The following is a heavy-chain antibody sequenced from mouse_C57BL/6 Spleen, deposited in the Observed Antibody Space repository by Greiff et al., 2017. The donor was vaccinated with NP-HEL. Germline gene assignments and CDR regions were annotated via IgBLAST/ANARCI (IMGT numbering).Heavy chain of an antibody. D-gene: IGHD1-1*01. V-gene: IGHV1-50*01. CDR2: IDPSDSYT. J-gene: IGHJ2*01. CDR3: ARGLLRSYYFDY. CDR1: GYTFTSYW. Sequence: VQLQQSGAELVKPGASVKLSCKASGYTFTSYWMQWVKQRPGQGLEWIGEIDPSDSYTNYNQKFKGKATLTVDTSSSTAYMQLSSLTSEDSAVYYCARGLLRSYYFDYWGQGTTLTVSS.